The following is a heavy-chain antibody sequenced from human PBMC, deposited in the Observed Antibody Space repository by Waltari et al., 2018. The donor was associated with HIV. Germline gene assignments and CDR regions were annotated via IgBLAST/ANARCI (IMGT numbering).Heavy chain of an antibody. V-gene: IGHV3-74*01. D-gene: IGHD2-15*01. CDR3: ARGFRVACSGGTCYSHY. CDR1: GFPFSTYW. CDR2: IKSDGSTT. Sequence: EVQLVESGGGLVQPGGSLRLPCAASGFPFSTYWINWVRHAPGKGLVWVSHIKSDGSTTNYADSVKGRFTISRDNAKNTLYLQMNSLRAEDTATYYCARGFRVACSGGTCYSHYWGQGTLVTVSS. J-gene: IGHJ4*02.